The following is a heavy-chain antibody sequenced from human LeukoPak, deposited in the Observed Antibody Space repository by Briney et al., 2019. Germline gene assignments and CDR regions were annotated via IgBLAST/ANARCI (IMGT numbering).Heavy chain of an antibody. D-gene: IGHD2-21*02. CDR2: ISSSSSYT. CDR3: AKAAYCGGDCYSYYFDY. Sequence: GGSLRLSCAASGFTFSSYSMNWVRQAPGKGLEWVSSISSSSSYTYYADSVKGRFTISRDNSKNTLYLQMNSLRAEDTAVYYCAKAAYCGGDCYSYYFDYWGQGTLVTVSS. CDR1: GFTFSSYS. J-gene: IGHJ4*02. V-gene: IGHV3-21*04.